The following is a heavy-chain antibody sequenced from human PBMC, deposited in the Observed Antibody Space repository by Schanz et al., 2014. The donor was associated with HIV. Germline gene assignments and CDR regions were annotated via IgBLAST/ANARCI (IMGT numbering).Heavy chain of an antibody. D-gene: IGHD4-17*01. CDR3: ARQGLRFSFWLDY. CDR2: INSDGSST. J-gene: IGHJ4*02. V-gene: IGHV3-74*02. CDR1: GSTFSSYW. Sequence: VQMLESGGGSVQPGGSLRLSCAASGSTFSSYWMHWVRQAPGKGLVWVSRINSDGSSTNYADSVKGRLTISRDNSKNTLYLQMNNLRAEDTAVYGCARQGLRFSFWLDYWGQGTPVTVS.